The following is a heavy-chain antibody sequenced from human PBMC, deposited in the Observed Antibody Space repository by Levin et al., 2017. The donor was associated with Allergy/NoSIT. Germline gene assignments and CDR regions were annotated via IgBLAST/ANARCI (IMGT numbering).Heavy chain of an antibody. CDR2: ISSSSSYI. Sequence: GGSLRLSCAASGFTFSSYSMNWVRQAPGKGLEWVSSISSSSSYIYYADSVKGRFTISRDNAKNSLYLQMNSLRAEDTAVYYCARAQLARYYDYGMDGWGQGTTVTVSS. V-gene: IGHV3-21*01. CDR3: ARAQLARYYDYGMDG. J-gene: IGHJ6*02. CDR1: GFTFSSYS. D-gene: IGHD6-6*01.